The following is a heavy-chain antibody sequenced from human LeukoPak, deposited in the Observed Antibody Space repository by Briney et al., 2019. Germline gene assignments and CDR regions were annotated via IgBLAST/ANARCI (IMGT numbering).Heavy chain of an antibody. D-gene: IGHD1-1*01. CDR1: GFTFSSYG. V-gene: IGHV3-30*02. CDR2: IGVEGSNK. J-gene: IGHJ5*02. CDR3: ARVGELERRDWFDP. Sequence: GGSLRLSCAASGFTFSSYGMHWVRQAPRKWLEWVAFIGVEGSNKYYADCVKGRFTISRENSKNTMYLQMNSLRAEDTAVYYCARVGELERRDWFDPWGQGTLVTVSS.